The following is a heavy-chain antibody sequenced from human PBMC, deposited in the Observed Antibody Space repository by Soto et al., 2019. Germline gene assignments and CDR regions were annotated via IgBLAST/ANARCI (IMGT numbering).Heavy chain of an antibody. J-gene: IGHJ3*01. CDR2: IYNNGFT. CDR3: GRDPNAGVVGV. CDR1: DVSISKHY. D-gene: IGHD3-3*01. Sequence: PSETLSLTCTVSDVSISKHYLNWIRQSPGKGLEWIGYIYNNGFTNYSPSLRSRVTISVDMSKNQFSLKLTSVTAADTAVYFCGRDPNAGVVGVWGQGALDTVSS. V-gene: IGHV4-59*11.